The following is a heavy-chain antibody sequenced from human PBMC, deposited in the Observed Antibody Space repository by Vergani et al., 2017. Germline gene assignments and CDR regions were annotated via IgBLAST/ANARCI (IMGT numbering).Heavy chain of an antibody. J-gene: IGHJ4*02. CDR1: GGSISSGSYY. CDR2: IYTSGST. D-gene: IGHD1-26*01. Sequence: QVQLQESGPGLVKPSQTLSLTCTVSGGSISSGSYYWSWIRQPAGKGLEWIGRIYTSGSTNYHPSVKSRVTISVDTSKNQFSRRLRAVTAADTAVYYCARRSGSYGHYFDYWGQGTLVTVSS. CDR3: ARRSGSYGHYFDY. V-gene: IGHV4-61*02.